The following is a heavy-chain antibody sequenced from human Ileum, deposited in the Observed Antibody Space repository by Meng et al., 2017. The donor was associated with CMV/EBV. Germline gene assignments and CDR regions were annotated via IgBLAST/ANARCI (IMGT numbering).Heavy chain of an antibody. V-gene: IGHV4-39*07. D-gene: IGHD6-13*01. CDR2: IYYSGST. Sequence: QSHESRPGLVKPSETLSLTCLVSGGSISSSSYYWGWIRQPPGKGLEWIGSIYYSGSTYYNPSLKSRVTISVDTSKNQFSLKLSSVTAADTAVYYCARDEAAAGTGIDYWGQGTLVTVSS. CDR1: GGSISSSSYY. CDR3: ARDEAAAGTGIDY. J-gene: IGHJ4*02.